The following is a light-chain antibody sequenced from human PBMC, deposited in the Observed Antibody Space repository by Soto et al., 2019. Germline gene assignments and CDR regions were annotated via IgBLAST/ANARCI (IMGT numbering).Light chain of an antibody. V-gene: IGKV3-20*01. CDR1: QTISSTF. CDR3: QHFGSPPT. J-gene: IGKJ4*01. Sequence: EIVLTQSPGTLSLSPGERATLLCRASQTISSTFLAWYQQKPGQAPRLLIYGASSRTTGIPDRFSGSGSGTDFPPTISRLEPEYFALYYCQHFGSPPTFGRGTKVEIK. CDR2: GAS.